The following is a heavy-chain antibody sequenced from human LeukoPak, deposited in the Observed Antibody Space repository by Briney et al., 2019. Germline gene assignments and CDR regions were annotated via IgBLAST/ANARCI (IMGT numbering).Heavy chain of an antibody. V-gene: IGHV3-11*04. CDR3: AREMGGYPFDY. J-gene: IGHJ4*02. Sequence: GGSLRLSCTVSGFTVSINSMSWVRQAPGTGLEWVSYISTSGITIYYADSVKGRFTISRDNAKNSLYLQMNSLRAEDTAVYYCAREMGGYPFDYWGQGTLVTVSS. CDR2: ISTSGITI. D-gene: IGHD5-12*01. CDR1: GFTVSINS.